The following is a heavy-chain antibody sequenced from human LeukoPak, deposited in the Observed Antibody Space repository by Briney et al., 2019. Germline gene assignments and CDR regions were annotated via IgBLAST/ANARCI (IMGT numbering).Heavy chain of an antibody. CDR1: GGSISSGGYY. V-gene: IGHV4-30-2*01. CDR3: ARRTIVVPAASTYYFDY. CDR2: IYHSGST. Sequence: SETLSLTCTVSGGSISSGGYYWSWIRQPPGKGLEWIGYIYHSGSTYYNPSLKSRVTISVDRSKNQFSLKLSSVTAADTAVYYCARRTIVVPAASTYYFDYWGQGTLVTVSS. J-gene: IGHJ4*02. D-gene: IGHD2-2*01.